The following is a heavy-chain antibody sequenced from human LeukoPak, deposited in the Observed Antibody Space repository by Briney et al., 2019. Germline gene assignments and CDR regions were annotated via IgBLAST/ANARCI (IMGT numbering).Heavy chain of an antibody. Sequence: PGGSLRLSCAASGFTFSSYSMNWVRQAPGKGLEWVSSISSSSSYIYYAGSVKGRFTISRDNAKNSLYLQMNSLRAEDTAVYYCASQVAVGWDYFDYWGQGTLVTVSS. V-gene: IGHV3-21*01. CDR2: ISSSSSYI. CDR1: GFTFSSYS. D-gene: IGHD6-19*01. J-gene: IGHJ4*02. CDR3: ASQVAVGWDYFDY.